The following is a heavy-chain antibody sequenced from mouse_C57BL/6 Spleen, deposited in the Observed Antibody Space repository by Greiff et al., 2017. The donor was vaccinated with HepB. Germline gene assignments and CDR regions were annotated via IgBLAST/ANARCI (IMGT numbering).Heavy chain of an antibody. V-gene: IGHV2-2*01. Sequence: VKLMESGPGLVQPSQSLSITCTVSGFSLTSYGVHWVRQSPGKGLEWLGVIWSGGSTDYNAAFISRLSISKDNSKSQVFFKMNSLQADDTAIYYCARGGSPWYFDVWGTGTTVTVSS. CDR2: IWSGGST. CDR1: GFSLTSYG. J-gene: IGHJ1*03. CDR3: ARGGSPWYFDV.